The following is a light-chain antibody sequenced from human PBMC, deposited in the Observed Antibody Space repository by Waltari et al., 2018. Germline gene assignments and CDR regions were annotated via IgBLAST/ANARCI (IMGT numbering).Light chain of an antibody. CDR3: QQYDSFPYT. CDR2: KAS. CDR1: QSINSW. J-gene: IGKJ2*01. Sequence: DIQMTQSPSTLSASIGDRVIFTCRASQSINSWLAWYQQKPGKAPKLLIYKASNLDSGVPSRFSGSGSGTEFTVTISSLQPDDLATYYCQQYDSFPYTFGQGTKLEIK. V-gene: IGKV1-5*03.